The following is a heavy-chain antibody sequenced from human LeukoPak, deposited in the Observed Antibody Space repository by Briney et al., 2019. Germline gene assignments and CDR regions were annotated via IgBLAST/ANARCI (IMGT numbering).Heavy chain of an antibody. CDR1: GGTFSSYA. J-gene: IGHJ6*02. CDR2: IIPILGIA. D-gene: IGHD3-10*01. CDR3: ARDQFIDGSGSYLNQRGAYEYYYYDMDV. V-gene: IGHV1-69*04. Sequence: ASVKVSCKASGGTFSSYAISWVRQAPGQGLEWMGRIIPILGIADYAQKFQGRVTITADKSTSTAYMELSSLRSEDTAVYYCARDQFIDGSGSYLNQRGAYEYYYYDMDVWGQGTTVTVSS.